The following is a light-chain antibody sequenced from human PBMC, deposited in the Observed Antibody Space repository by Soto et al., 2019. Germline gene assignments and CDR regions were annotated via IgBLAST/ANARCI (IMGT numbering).Light chain of an antibody. CDR2: EVS. Sequence: QSVLTQPPSASGPPGQSVTISCTGTSSDVGAYKYVSWYQHHPGKAPKLIIYEVSQRPSGVPDRFSGSKSGNTASLTVSGLQAEDEAHYYCTSYAGSNDRYVFGTGTKVTVL. CDR3: TSYAGSNDRYV. J-gene: IGLJ1*01. CDR1: SSDVGAYKY. V-gene: IGLV2-8*01.